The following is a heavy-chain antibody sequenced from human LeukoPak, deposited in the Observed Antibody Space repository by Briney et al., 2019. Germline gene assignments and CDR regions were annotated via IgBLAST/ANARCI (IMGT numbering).Heavy chain of an antibody. V-gene: IGHV3-7*04. CDR2: IKQDGSEK. Sequence: GGSLRLSCAASGFTFSNYWMTWVRQAPGKGLEWVANIKQDGSEKYYVDSVKGRFTISRDNVKNSLYLQMNSLRAEDTAVYYCARGGSSWYELNFDYWGQGTLVTVSS. CDR1: GFTFSNYW. J-gene: IGHJ4*02. CDR3: ARGGSSWYELNFDY. D-gene: IGHD6-13*01.